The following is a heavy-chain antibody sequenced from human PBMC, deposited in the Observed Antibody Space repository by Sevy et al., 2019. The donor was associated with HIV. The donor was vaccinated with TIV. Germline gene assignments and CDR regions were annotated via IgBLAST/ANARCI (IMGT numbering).Heavy chain of an antibody. CDR3: ARRYGGNSHYYYYGMDV. V-gene: IGHV3-23*01. CDR2: ISPSGGST. Sequence: GGSLRLSCAASGFTFTTYAMSWVRQAPGKGLEWVSGISPSGGSTHYADSVKGRFTISRDNSKNTLYLQMNSLRAEDTAVYYCARRYGGNSHYYYYGMDVLGQGTSVTVSS. D-gene: IGHD2-21*02. CDR1: GFTFTTYA. J-gene: IGHJ6*02.